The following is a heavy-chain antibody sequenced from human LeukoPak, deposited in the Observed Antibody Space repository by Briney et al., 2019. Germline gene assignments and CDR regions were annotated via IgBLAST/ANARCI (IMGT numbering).Heavy chain of an antibody. CDR3: ARRHYYDSSGYLGFDY. Sequence: GGSLRLSCAASGFSFNTYSMTWLRQAPGKGLEWVSSICSSSSYIYYADSVKGRFTISRDNAKNSLYLQMNSLRAEGTAVYYSARRHYYDSSGYLGFDYWGQGTLVTVSS. CDR1: GFSFNTYS. J-gene: IGHJ4*02. V-gene: IGHV3-21*01. CDR2: ICSSSSYI. D-gene: IGHD3-22*01.